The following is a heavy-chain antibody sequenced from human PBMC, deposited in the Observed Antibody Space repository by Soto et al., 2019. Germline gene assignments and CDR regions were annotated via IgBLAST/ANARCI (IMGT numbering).Heavy chain of an antibody. D-gene: IGHD3-10*01. Sequence: GGSLRLSCAASGFTFSSYAMSWVRQAPGKGLEWVSGISDSGGSTYYADSVKGRFTISRDNSKNTLYLQMNSLIAEDTAVSYCAKGTYYYGSGLYYFDYWGQGTLVTVSS. J-gene: IGHJ4*02. V-gene: IGHV3-23*01. CDR3: AKGTYYYGSGLYYFDY. CDR1: GFTFSSYA. CDR2: ISDSGGST.